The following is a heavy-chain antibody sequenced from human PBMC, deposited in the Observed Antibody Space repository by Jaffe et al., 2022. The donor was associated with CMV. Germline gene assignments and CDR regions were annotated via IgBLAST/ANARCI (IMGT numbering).Heavy chain of an antibody. Sequence: EVQLVQSGAEVKKPGESLKISCKGSGYSFTSYWIGWVRQMPGKGLEWMGIIYPGDSDTRYSPSFQGQVTISADKSISTAYLQWSSLKASDTAMYYCARHGLWFGDSGSLPPGDYYYYGMDVWGQGTTVTVSS. V-gene: IGHV5-51*01. CDR2: IYPGDSDT. CDR3: ARHGLWFGDSGSLPPGDYYYYGMDV. J-gene: IGHJ6*02. D-gene: IGHD3-10*01. CDR1: GYSFTSYW.